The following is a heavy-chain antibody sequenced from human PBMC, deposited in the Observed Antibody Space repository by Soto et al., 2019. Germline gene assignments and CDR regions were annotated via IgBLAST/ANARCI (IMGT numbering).Heavy chain of an antibody. CDR2: ISSSGSTI. J-gene: IGHJ5*02. D-gene: IGHD2-2*01. Sequence: SCAASGFTFSSYEMNWVRQAPGKGLEWVSYISSSGSTIYYADSVKGRFTISRDNAKNSLYLQMNSLRAEDTAVYYCARVVSDIVVSDWFDPWGQGTLVTVSS. V-gene: IGHV3-48*03. CDR3: ARVVSDIVVSDWFDP. CDR1: GFTFSSYE.